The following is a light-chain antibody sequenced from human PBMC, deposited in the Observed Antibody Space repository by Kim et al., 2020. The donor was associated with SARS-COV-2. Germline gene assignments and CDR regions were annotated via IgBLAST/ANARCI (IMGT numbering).Light chain of an antibody. J-gene: IGLJ2*01. CDR1: KSNIGKYD. CDR2: DDN. V-gene: IGLV1-51*01. CDR3: GTWDRSLTAVV. Sequence: GHMVTISCSGSKSNIGKYDVSWYQQFPGAAPKVIIYDDNKRPAGISNRFSGSKSGTSATLGITGLQIGDEADYYCGTWDRSLTAVVFGGGTKVTVL.